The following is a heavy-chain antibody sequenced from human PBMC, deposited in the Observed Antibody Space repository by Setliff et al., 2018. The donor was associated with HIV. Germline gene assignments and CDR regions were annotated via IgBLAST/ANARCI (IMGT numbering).Heavy chain of an antibody. CDR2: IGGHGSII. J-gene: IGHJ4*02. D-gene: IGHD6-19*01. V-gene: IGHV3-48*03. Sequence: PGGSLRLSCAASGLIFSSYEMNWVRQAPGKGLEWISFIGGHGSIIHYVASVEGRFTISRDNAKNSLYLQMNSLRAEDTAVYYCANMQWASNAWYSFDYWGQGALVTVSS. CDR1: GLIFSSYE. CDR3: ANMQWASNAWYSFDY.